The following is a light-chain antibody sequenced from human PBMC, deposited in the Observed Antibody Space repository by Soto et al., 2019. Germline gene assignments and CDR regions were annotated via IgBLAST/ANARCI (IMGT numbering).Light chain of an antibody. V-gene: IGKV3-15*01. CDR2: DTS. CDR1: QSVGTY. Sequence: VLTQSPGTLSLSPGERATLSCRASQSVGTYLAWYQQKPGQAPRXLIYDTSTRATGVPTRFSGSRSGAELTLTINSLQSEDFEVYYCQPYNNWPLTFGGGTKGDIK. J-gene: IGKJ4*01. CDR3: QPYNNWPLT.